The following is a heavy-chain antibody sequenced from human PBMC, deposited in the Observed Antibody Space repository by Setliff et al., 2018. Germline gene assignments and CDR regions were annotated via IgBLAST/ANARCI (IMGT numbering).Heavy chain of an antibody. J-gene: IGHJ3*02. CDR3: ARARTTNYDFWSGLNAFDI. D-gene: IGHD3-3*01. V-gene: IGHV3-7*01. CDR2: IKQDGSDK. Sequence: GGSLRLSCAASGFIFSTYWMSWVRQAPGKGLEWVANIKQDGSDKYYVDSVKGRFTISRDNAKNSLYLQMNSLRAEDTAVYYCARARTTNYDFWSGLNAFDIWGQGTMVTVSS. CDR1: GFIFSTYW.